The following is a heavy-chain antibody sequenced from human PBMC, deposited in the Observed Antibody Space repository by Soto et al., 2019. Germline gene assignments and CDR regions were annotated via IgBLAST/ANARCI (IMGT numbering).Heavy chain of an antibody. CDR1: GYAFASSS. Sequence: ASVKLSCKESGYAFASSSSRWVRQATAQGLEWLGWINSGNGNIKYSQTFQGRVTITRDTSANTAYMGLSSLRSEDTAVYYCARVGQGGCMDVWGQGTTVTVS. D-gene: IGHD3-16*01. CDR3: ARVGQGGCMDV. J-gene: IGHJ6*02. V-gene: IGHV1-3*01. CDR2: INSGNGNI.